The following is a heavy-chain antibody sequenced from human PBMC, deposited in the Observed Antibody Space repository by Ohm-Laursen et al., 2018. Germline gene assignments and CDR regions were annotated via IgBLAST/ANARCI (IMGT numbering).Heavy chain of an antibody. CDR1: GYTFTSYG. D-gene: IGHD3-3*01. CDR3: ATLRSLEWWFDI. V-gene: IGHV1-18*01. J-gene: IGHJ5*02. CDR2: ISVDSGNT. Sequence: SVKVSCKASGYTFTSYGISWVRQAPGQGLEWMGWISVDSGNTNYAQKLQGRISLTTDSSTTTVHMELSSLRSDDTAVYFCATLRSLEWWFDIWGQGTLVTVSS.